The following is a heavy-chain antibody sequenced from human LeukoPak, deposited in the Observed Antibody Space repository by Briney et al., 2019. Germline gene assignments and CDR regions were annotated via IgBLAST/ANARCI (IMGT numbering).Heavy chain of an antibody. J-gene: IGHJ4*02. CDR2: ISSSSSYT. V-gene: IGHV3-21*05. D-gene: IGHD3-10*01. CDR3: ARETYYYGSGSYYQTIDY. Sequence: PGGSLRLSCAAPGFTFSSYSMNWVRQAPGKGLEWVSYISSSSSYTNYADSVKGRFTIPRDNAKNSLYLQMNSLRAEDTAVYYCARETYYYGSGSYYQTIDYWGQGTLVTVSS. CDR1: GFTFSSYS.